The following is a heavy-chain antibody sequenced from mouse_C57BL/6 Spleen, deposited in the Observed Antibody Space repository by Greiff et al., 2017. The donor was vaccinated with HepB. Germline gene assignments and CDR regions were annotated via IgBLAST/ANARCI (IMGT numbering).Heavy chain of an antibody. V-gene: IGHV1-52*01. CDR2: IDPSDSET. D-gene: IGHD2-1*01. Sequence: QQSCKASGYTFTSYWMHWVKQRPIQGLEWIGNIDPSDSETHYNQKFKDKATLTVDKSSSTAYMQLSSLTSEDSAVYYCARRGNYPYYYAMDYWGQGTSVTVSS. CDR3: ARRGNYPYYYAMDY. J-gene: IGHJ4*01. CDR1: GYTFTSYW.